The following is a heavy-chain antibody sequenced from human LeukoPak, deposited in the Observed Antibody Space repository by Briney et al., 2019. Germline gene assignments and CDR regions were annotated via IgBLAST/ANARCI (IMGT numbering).Heavy chain of an antibody. J-gene: IGHJ5*02. CDR2: MHTRGRA. CDR1: GESISSYY. Sequence: SETLSLTCTVSGESISSYYWTWIRQTAGKGLEWTGRMHTRGRANYNPSLKSRVTMSVDTSKNDFPLKLKSVTAADTAVYYCARVVSSFYDAVTGYSYWFDPWGQGTLVTVSS. V-gene: IGHV4-4*07. CDR3: ARVVSSFYDAVTGYSYWFDP. D-gene: IGHD3-9*01.